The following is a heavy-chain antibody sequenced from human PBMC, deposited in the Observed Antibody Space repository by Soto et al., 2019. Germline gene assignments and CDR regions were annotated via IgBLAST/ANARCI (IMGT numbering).Heavy chain of an antibody. Sequence: ASVKVSCKASGYTFTSYYMHWVRQAPGQGLEWMGIINPSGGSTSYAQKFQGRVTMTRDTSTSTAYMELSSLRSEDTAVYYCARDHFTRVAYYYDSSGYYDYWGQGTLVTVSS. V-gene: IGHV1-46*01. CDR1: GYTFTSYY. CDR3: ARDHFTRVAYYYDSSGYYDY. J-gene: IGHJ4*02. CDR2: INPSGGST. D-gene: IGHD3-22*01.